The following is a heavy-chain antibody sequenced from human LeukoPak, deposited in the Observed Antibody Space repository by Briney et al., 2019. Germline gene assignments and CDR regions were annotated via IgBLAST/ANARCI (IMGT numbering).Heavy chain of an antibody. J-gene: IGHJ4*02. D-gene: IGHD5-12*01. V-gene: IGHV4-59*08. CDR1: GGSISSYY. Sequence: SETLSLTCTVSGGSISSYYWSWIRQPPGKGLEWIGYIYYSGSTNYNPSLKSRVTISVDTSKNQFSLKLSSVTVADTAVYYCASLDGYSGYQNWGQGTLVTVSS. CDR3: ASLDGYSGYQN. CDR2: IYYSGST.